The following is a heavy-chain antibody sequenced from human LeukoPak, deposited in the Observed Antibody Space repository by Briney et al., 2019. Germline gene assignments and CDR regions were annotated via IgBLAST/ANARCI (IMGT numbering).Heavy chain of an antibody. D-gene: IGHD6-19*01. CDR3: ARVETVAGNGGLDY. V-gene: IGHV1-18*01. CDR2: ISAYNGNT. CDR1: GYTFTSYG. J-gene: IGHJ4*02. Sequence: ASVKVSCKASGYTFTSYGISWVRQAPGQGLEWMGWISAYNGNTNYAQKLQGRVTMTTDTSTSTAYMELRSLRSDDTAVYYCARVETVAGNGGLDYWGQGTLVTVSS.